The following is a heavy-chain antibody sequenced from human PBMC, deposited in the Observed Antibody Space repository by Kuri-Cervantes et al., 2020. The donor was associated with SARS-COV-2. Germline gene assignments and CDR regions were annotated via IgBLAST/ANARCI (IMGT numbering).Heavy chain of an antibody. Sequence: LSLTCAASGFTFSSYAMHWVRQAPGKGLEWVAVISYDGSNKYYADSVKGRFTISGDNSKNTLYLQMNSLRAEDTAVYYCARGFLEWSDYWGQGTLVTVSS. V-gene: IGHV3-30-3*01. D-gene: IGHD3-3*01. CDR2: ISYDGSNK. CDR1: GFTFSSYA. CDR3: ARGFLEWSDY. J-gene: IGHJ4*02.